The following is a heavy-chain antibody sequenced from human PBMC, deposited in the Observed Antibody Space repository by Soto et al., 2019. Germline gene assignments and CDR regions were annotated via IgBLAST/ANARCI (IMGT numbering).Heavy chain of an antibody. Sequence: QLQLQESGPGLVKPSETLSLTCTVSGGSISSSSYYWGWIRQPPGKGLEWIGSIYYSGSTYYNPSLKSRVTISVDTSNNQFSLKLSSVTAADTAVYYCASVGYCSGGSCFQGNWFDPWGQGTLVTVSS. CDR3: ASVGYCSGGSCFQGNWFDP. CDR1: GGSISSSSYY. V-gene: IGHV4-39*01. D-gene: IGHD2-15*01. CDR2: IYYSGST. J-gene: IGHJ5*02.